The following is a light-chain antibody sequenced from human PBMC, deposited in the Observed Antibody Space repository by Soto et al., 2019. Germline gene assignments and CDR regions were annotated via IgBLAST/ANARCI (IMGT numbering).Light chain of an antibody. CDR2: GAS. CDR3: QQWIRWT. Sequence: EIVMTQSPATLSASPGDTVTLSCRASQRIGSNLAWYQQKPGQAPRLLIYGASTRATGVPARFSGSGSETEFTLTISSLQSADFALYHCQQWIRWTFGQGTRLELK. V-gene: IGKV3-15*01. J-gene: IGKJ1*01. CDR1: QRIGSN.